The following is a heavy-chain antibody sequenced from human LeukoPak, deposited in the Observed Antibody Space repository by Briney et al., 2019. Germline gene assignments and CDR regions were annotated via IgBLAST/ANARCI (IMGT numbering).Heavy chain of an antibody. CDR2: ISTDGSST. CDR1: GFTFSSYW. V-gene: IGHV3-74*01. D-gene: IGHD3-10*01. J-gene: IGHJ4*02. Sequence: GGSLRLSCAASGFTFSSYWMHWVRQAPGKGPVWVSRISTDGSSTNSADSVKGRLTISRDNSKNTLYLQMNSLRAEDTAVYYCAKGAHGWFRELFDYWGQGTLVTVSS. CDR3: AKGAHGWFRELFDY.